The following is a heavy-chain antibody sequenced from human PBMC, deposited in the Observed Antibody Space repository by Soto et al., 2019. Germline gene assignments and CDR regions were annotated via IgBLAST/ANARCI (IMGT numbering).Heavy chain of an antibody. D-gene: IGHD3-10*01. V-gene: IGHV3-9*01. Sequence: CLRLACAASRFTLDDYSMHWVRQAPGKGLEWVSGISWNSGSIGYADSVKGRFTISRDNAKNSLYLQMNSLRVEDTALYYCAKSGEGMDVWGQGTTVTVSS. CDR2: ISWNSGSI. CDR3: AKSGEGMDV. J-gene: IGHJ6*02. CDR1: RFTLDDYS.